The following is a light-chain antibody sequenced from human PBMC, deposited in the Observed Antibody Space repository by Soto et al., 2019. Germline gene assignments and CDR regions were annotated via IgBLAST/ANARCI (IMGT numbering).Light chain of an antibody. CDR2: SIS. Sequence: HTVVTQEPSLTVSPGGTVTLTCASSTGAVTSGYYPNWFQQKPGQAARALIYSISNKHSWTPARFSGSLLGGKAVLTLSGVQAEDEAEYYCLLYYGGAHPNWVFGGGTKLTVL. CDR1: TGAVTSGYY. J-gene: IGLJ3*02. V-gene: IGLV7-43*01. CDR3: LLYYGGAHPNWV.